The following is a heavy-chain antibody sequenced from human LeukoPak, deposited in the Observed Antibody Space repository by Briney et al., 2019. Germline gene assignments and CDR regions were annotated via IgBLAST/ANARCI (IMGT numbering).Heavy chain of an antibody. CDR1: GFTFSSYG. Sequence: GRSLRLSCAASGFTFSSYGMHWVRQAPGKGLEWVSAISGSGGSTYYADSVKGRFTISRDNSKNKLFLLMSTLRADDTAIYYCAKDPSTLTIRDDYWGQGTLVTVSS. D-gene: IGHD5-24*01. V-gene: IGHV3-23*01. CDR2: ISGSGGST. J-gene: IGHJ4*02. CDR3: AKDPSTLTIRDDY.